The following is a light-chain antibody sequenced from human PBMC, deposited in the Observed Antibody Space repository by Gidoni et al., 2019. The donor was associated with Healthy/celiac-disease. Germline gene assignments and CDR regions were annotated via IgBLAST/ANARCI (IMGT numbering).Light chain of an antibody. V-gene: IGKV3-15*01. Sequence: DIVMPHSPATLSVSPGERATLSCRASQSVSSNLAWYQQKPGQAPRLLIYGASTRATGIPARFSGSGSGTEFTLTISSLQSEDFAVYYCQQYNNWKFTFGPXTKVDIK. CDR2: GAS. J-gene: IGKJ3*01. CDR3: QQYNNWKFT. CDR1: QSVSSN.